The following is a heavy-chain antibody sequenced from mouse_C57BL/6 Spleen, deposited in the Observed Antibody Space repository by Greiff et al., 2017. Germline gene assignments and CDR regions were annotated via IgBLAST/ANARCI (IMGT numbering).Heavy chain of an antibody. Sequence: QVQLQQPGAELVKPGASVKLSCKASGYTFTSYWMQWVKQRPGQGLEWIGEIDPSDSYTNYNQKFKGKATLTVDTSSSTAYMQLSSLTSEDSAVYYCARGDGSSVDCWGQGTTLTVSS. CDR2: IDPSDSYT. J-gene: IGHJ2*01. CDR3: ARGDGSSVDC. CDR1: GYTFTSYW. V-gene: IGHV1-50*01. D-gene: IGHD1-1*01.